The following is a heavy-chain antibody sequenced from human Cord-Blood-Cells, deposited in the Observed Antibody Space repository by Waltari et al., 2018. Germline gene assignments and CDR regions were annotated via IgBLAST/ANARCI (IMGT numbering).Heavy chain of an antibody. CDR2: IWYDGSNK. CDR1: GFTFRSYG. CDR3: ARDRSILEWLFDY. D-gene: IGHD3-3*01. Sequence: QVQLVESGGGVVQPGRSLSLACAASGFTFRSYGMHWVRQAPGKGLEWVAVIWYDGSNKYYADSVKGRFTISRDNSKNTLYLQMNSLRAEDTAVYYCARDRSILEWLFDYWGQGTLVTVSS. V-gene: IGHV3-33*01. J-gene: IGHJ4*02.